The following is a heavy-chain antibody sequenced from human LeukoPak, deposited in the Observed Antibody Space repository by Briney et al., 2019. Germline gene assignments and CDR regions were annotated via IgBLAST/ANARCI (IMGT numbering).Heavy chain of an antibody. CDR1: GYTFTSYG. J-gene: IGHJ6*04. CDR2: ISAYNGNT. V-gene: IGHV1-18*01. CDR3: ARARIYDFWSGYWVGRYGMDV. D-gene: IGHD3-3*01. Sequence: ASVKVSCKASGYTFTSYGISWVRQAPGQGLEWMGWISAYNGNTNYAQKFQGRVTMTTDTSTSTAYMELRSLRSDDTAVYYCARARIYDFWSGYWVGRYGMDVWREGTTVPLPS.